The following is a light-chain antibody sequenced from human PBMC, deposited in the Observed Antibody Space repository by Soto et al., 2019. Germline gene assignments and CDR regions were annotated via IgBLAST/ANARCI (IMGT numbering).Light chain of an antibody. CDR1: SYNIGAGYD. CDR3: QSYDSSLSVV. J-gene: IGLJ2*01. Sequence: QSVLTQPPSVSGAPGQRVNISCTGSSYNIGAGYDVHWYQQLPGTALKLHIYGNSNRPSGVPDRLSASKSGTSASLAITGLHAEDGADYYCQSYDSSLSVVFGGGTKLTVL. CDR2: GNS. V-gene: IGLV1-40*01.